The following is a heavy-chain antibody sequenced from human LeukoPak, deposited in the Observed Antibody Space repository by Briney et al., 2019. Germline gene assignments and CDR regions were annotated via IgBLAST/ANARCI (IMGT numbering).Heavy chain of an antibody. CDR2: IIPIFGTA. CDR3: ASSNRFGELFVGFDY. Sequence: ASVNVSCKASGGTFSSYAISWVRQAPGQGLEWMGGIIPIFGTANYAQKFQGRVTITADESTSTAYMELSSLRSEDTAVYYCASSNRFGELFVGFDYWGQGTLVTVSS. J-gene: IGHJ4*02. V-gene: IGHV1-69*01. D-gene: IGHD3-10*01. CDR1: GGTFSSYA.